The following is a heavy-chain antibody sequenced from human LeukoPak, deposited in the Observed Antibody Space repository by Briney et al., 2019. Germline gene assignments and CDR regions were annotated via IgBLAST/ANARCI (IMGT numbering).Heavy chain of an antibody. CDR2: IGGSGSST. J-gene: IGHJ4*02. CDR1: EFTFSSYA. Sequence: GGSLRLSCAASEFTFSSYAMNWVRQAPGKGLEWVSAIGGSGSSTYYADSVKGRFTISRDNSKNMLYLQMNSLRADDTAVYYCAKETVAAPPIDYWGQGTLVTVSS. CDR3: AKETVAAPPIDY. V-gene: IGHV3-23*01. D-gene: IGHD6-19*01.